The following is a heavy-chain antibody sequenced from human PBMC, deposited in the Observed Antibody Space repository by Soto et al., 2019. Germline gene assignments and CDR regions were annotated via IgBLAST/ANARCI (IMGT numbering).Heavy chain of an antibody. CDR3: ATVIPATRYFAY. V-gene: IGHV4-30-2*01. CDR2: IYHSGTT. Sequence: SETLSLTCSVSGGSIGNDDYSWSWVRQPPGKGLEWIGYIYHSGTTYYNPSLTSRVTISVDGSNNQFSLKLTSMTAADTAVYYCATVIPATRYFAYWGQGILVTVSS. D-gene: IGHD2-15*01. J-gene: IGHJ4*02. CDR1: GGSIGNDDYS.